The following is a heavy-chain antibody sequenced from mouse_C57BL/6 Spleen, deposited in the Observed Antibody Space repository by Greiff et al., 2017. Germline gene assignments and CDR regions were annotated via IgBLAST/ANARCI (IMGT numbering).Heavy chain of an antibody. CDR1: GFTFSSYA. CDR3: TRDGSNYEGSYFDY. V-gene: IGHV5-9-1*02. CDR2: ISSGGDYI. J-gene: IGHJ2*01. Sequence: EVQLVESGEGLVKPGGSLTLSCAASGFTFSSYAMSWVRQTPEKRLEWVAYISSGGDYIYYADTVKGRFTISRDNARNTLYLQMSSLKSEDTAMYYCTRDGSNYEGSYFDYWGQGTTLTVSS. D-gene: IGHD2-5*01.